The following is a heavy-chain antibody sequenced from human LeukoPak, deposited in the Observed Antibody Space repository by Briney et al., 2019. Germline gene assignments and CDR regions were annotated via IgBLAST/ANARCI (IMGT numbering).Heavy chain of an antibody. CDR2: ITSNSGSI. Sequence: GGSLRLSCAASGFTFSSFWMSWVRQAPGKGLKWVSSITSNSGSIYYADSVKGRFTISRDNAKNSLFLQMNSLRAEDTAIYYCARDDYGGNSDYWGQGTLVTVSS. CDR1: GFTFSSFW. J-gene: IGHJ4*02. CDR3: ARDDYGGNSDY. V-gene: IGHV3-21*01. D-gene: IGHD4-17*01.